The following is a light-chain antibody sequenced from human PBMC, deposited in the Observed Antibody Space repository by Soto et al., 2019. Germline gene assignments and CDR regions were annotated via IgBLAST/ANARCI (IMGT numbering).Light chain of an antibody. CDR2: GAS. CDR1: QSVSSN. CDR3: QQYNNWPPWT. J-gene: IGKJ1*01. V-gene: IGKV3-15*01. Sequence: EIVMTQSPATLSVSPGERATLSCRASQSVSSNLAWYQQKPGQAPRLLIYGASTWATGIPARFSGSGSGTEFTLTISSLQSEDFAVYYCQQYNNWPPWTFGQGPKVEIK.